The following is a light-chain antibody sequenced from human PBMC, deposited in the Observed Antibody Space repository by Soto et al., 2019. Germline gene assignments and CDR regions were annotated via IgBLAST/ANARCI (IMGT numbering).Light chain of an antibody. CDR2: DVS. CDR3: SSYTSSIPYVV. V-gene: IGLV2-14*01. CDR1: SSDVGGYNY. J-gene: IGLJ2*01. Sequence: QSVLTQPASVSGSPGQSITISCTGTSSDVGGYNYVSWYQQHPGKAPKLMIYDVSNRPSGVSNRFSGSKSGNTASLTISGPQAEDEADYYCSSYTSSIPYVVFGGGTKLTVL.